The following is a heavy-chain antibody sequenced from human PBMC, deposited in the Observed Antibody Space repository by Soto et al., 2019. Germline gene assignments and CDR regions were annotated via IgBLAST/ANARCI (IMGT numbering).Heavy chain of an antibody. D-gene: IGHD6-13*01. J-gene: IGHJ6*03. CDR3: ARDGIAAAGYNYYYYMDV. V-gene: IGHV4-59*01. Sequence: SETLSLTCTVSGGSISSYYWSWIRQPPGKGLKWIGYIYYSGSTNYNPSIKSRVTISVDTSKNQFSLKLSSVTAADTAVYYCARDGIAAAGYNYYYYMDVWGKGTTVTVSS. CDR1: GGSISSYY. CDR2: IYYSGST.